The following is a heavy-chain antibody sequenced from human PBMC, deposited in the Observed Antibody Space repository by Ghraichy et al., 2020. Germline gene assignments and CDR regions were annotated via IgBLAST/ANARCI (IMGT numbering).Heavy chain of an antibody. Sequence: SETLSLTCAVYGGSFSDYYWSWIRQPPGKGLEWIGEINHSGSTNYNPSLKSRVTISVDTSKNQFSLKLSSVTAADTAVYYCARGWSSGSKRPFDYWGQGTLVTVSS. CDR1: GGSFSDYY. V-gene: IGHV4-34*01. CDR2: INHSGST. J-gene: IGHJ4*02. D-gene: IGHD6-25*01. CDR3: ARGWSSGSKRPFDY.